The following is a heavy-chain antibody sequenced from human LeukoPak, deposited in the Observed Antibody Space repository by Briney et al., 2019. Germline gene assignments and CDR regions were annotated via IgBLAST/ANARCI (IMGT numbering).Heavy chain of an antibody. Sequence: GGSLRLSCAASGFTFSSYAMSWVRQAPGKGLEWVSAISGSGGSTYYADSVKGRFTISRDNSKNTLYLQMNSLRAEDTAVYYCAKDPYYYDSSGYYPFDYWGQGTLVTVSS. CDR3: AKDPYYYDSSGYYPFDY. CDR2: ISGSGGST. CDR1: GFTFSSYA. V-gene: IGHV3-23*01. D-gene: IGHD3-22*01. J-gene: IGHJ4*02.